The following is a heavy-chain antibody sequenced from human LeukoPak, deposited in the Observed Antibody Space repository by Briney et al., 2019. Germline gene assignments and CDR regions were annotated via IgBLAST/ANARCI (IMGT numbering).Heavy chain of an antibody. CDR1: GFTFSSYG. V-gene: IGHV3-30*18. D-gene: IGHD1-26*01. Sequence: PGGSLRLSCAASGFTFSSYGMHWVRQAPGKGLEWVAVISYDGSNKYYADSVKGRFTISRDNSKNTLYLQMNSLRAEDTAVYYCAKGWASHQGGWFDPWGQGTLVTVSS. CDR2: ISYDGSNK. J-gene: IGHJ5*02. CDR3: AKGWASHQGGWFDP.